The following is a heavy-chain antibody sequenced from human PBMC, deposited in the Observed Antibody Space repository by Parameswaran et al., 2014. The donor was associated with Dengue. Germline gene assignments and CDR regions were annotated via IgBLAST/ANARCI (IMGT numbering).Heavy chain of an antibody. CDR3: ARGPGPGDPGCPRY. D-gene: IGHD7-27*01. V-gene: IGHV4-59*13. CDR2: IYYSGST. J-gene: IGHJ4*02. Sequence: PGKGLEWIGYIYYSGSTNYNPSLKSRVTISVDTSKNQFSLKLSSVTAADTAVYYCARGPGPGDPGCPRYWGQGTLVTVSS.